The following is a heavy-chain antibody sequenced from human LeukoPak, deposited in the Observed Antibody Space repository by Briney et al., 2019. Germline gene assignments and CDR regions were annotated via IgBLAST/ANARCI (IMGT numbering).Heavy chain of an antibody. CDR2: INPNSGGT. CDR1: GYTFTGYY. CDR3: ARGGVVVPAAIREGLQY. D-gene: IGHD2-2*02. V-gene: IGHV1-2*02. Sequence: ASVKLSCKASGYTFTGYYMHWVRQAPGQGLEWMGCINPNSGGTNYAHNVQGRVTMTRDTSINTDYMELSRLRSDDTAVYYCARGGVVVPAAIREGLQYWGQGTVDSVFS. J-gene: IGHJ4*02.